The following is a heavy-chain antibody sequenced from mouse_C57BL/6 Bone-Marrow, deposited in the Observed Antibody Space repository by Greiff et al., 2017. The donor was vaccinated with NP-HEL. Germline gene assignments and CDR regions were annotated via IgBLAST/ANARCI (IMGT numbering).Heavy chain of an antibody. V-gene: IGHV1-80*01. D-gene: IGHD4-1*01. J-gene: IGHJ1*03. CDR3: AMWDVGYFDV. CDR2: ICRGDGDT. Sequence: QVQLQQSGAELVKPGASVKISCKASGYAFSSYWMNWVRQRPGKGLEWIGRICRGDGDTNYNEKFKGKATLTADKSSSTAYMQLSSLTSEDSAVYFCAMWDVGYFDVWGTGTTVTVSS. CDR1: GYAFSSYW.